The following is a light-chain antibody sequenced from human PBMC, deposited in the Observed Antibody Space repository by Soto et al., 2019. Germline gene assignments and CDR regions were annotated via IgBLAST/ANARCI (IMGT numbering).Light chain of an antibody. CDR3: QQRSNWPPVIT. J-gene: IGKJ5*01. CDR1: QSFSSY. Sequence: EIVLTQSPATLSLSPGERATLACRASQSFSSYLAWYKQKPGQAPRLLIYDASKRATGIPGRVSGRGSGTDFTLNISSLEPEDFAVYYCQQRSNWPPVITLGQGTRLEIK. CDR2: DAS. V-gene: IGKV3-11*01.